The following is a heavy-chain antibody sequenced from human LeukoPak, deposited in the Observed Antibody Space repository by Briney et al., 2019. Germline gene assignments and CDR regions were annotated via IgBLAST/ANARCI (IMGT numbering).Heavy chain of an antibody. V-gene: IGHV3-21*01. CDR1: GFIFSDFT. D-gene: IGHD3-9*01. CDR3: ARDLRINSFDAGY. J-gene: IGHJ4*02. Sequence: GGSLTLSCAPSGFIFSDFTMNWVRQTPGKGLEWVSSISFDGNYIYYADSVKGRFTISRDNARNSLSLHMSSLRAEDTATYYCARDLRINSFDAGYWGQGTLVIVSS. CDR2: ISFDGNYI.